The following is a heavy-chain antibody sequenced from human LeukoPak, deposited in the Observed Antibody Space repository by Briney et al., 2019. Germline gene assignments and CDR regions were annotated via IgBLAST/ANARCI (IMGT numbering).Heavy chain of an antibody. V-gene: IGHV4-34*01. CDR3: ARGLRRWLRDPFDY. CDR2: INHSGST. CDR1: GESFSGYY. Sequence: PSETLSLACAVYGESFSGYYWSWIRQPPGKGLEWIGEINHSGSTNYNPSLKSRVTISVDTSKNQFSLKLSSVTAADTAVYYCARGLRRWLRDPFDYWGQGTLVTVSS. J-gene: IGHJ4*02. D-gene: IGHD5-12*01.